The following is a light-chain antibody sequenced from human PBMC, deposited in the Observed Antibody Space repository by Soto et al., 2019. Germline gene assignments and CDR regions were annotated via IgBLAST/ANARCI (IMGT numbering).Light chain of an antibody. V-gene: IGLV2-14*01. CDR2: DVS. CDR3: SSYTTSNTRQIV. Sequence: QSALTQPASVSGSPGQSITISCTGTSSDVGGYNYVSWYQQHPGKAPKFMIYDVSKRPSGVSNRFSGSKSDNTASLTISGLQAEDEADYYCSSYTTSNTRQIVFGTGTKVTVL. CDR1: SSDVGGYNY. J-gene: IGLJ1*01.